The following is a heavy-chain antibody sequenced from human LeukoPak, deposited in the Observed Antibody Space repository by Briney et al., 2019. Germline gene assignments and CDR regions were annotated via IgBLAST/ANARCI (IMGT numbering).Heavy chain of an antibody. J-gene: IGHJ5*02. CDR1: GFTVNSYN. V-gene: IGHV3-20*04. CDR3: ARDGRELEDTAMVPYWFDP. Sequence: GGSLRLSCSASGFTVNSYNMNWVRQAPGKGLEWVSGINWNGGSTGYADSVKGRFTISRDNAKNSLYLQMNSLRAEDTALYYCARDGRELEDTAMVPYWFDPWGQGTLVTVSS. CDR2: INWNGGST. D-gene: IGHD5-18*01.